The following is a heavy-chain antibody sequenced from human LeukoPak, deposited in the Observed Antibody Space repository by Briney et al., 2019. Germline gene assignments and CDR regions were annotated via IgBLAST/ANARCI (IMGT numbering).Heavy chain of an antibody. Sequence: RGSLRLSCAASGFIFSSYWMHWVRQKPGEGPLGLSRINGDGTSTAYAHSVQGRFIISRDNAKNTLYLQMNSLRVDDTAVYYCTRQWHTPSDYWGQGTVVTVPS. V-gene: IGHV3-74*03. CDR1: GFIFSSYW. CDR3: TRQWHTPSDY. D-gene: IGHD6-19*01. CDR2: INGDGTST. J-gene: IGHJ4*02.